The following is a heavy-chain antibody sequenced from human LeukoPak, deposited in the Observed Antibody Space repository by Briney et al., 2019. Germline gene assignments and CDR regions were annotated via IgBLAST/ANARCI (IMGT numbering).Heavy chain of an antibody. CDR3: ARDKGLPQAFDI. Sequence: SETLSLTCTVSGGSISSFYWSWVRQPPGKGLEYIGYISYSETTSYNPSLKSRVTISVDTSKNQFSLKLTSVTAADTAVYYCARDKGLPQAFDIWGQGTMVTVSS. CDR2: ISYSETT. V-gene: IGHV4-59*01. J-gene: IGHJ3*02. D-gene: IGHD5/OR15-5a*01. CDR1: GGSISSFY.